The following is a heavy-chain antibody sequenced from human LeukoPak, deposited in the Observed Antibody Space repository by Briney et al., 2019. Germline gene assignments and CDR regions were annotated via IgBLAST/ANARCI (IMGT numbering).Heavy chain of an antibody. D-gene: IGHD3-10*01. CDR1: GYTFTGYY. J-gene: IGHJ4*02. Sequence: ASVKVSCKASGYTFTGYYMHWVRQAPGQGLEWMGWINPNSGGTNYAQKFQGRVTMTRDTSISTAYMELSRLRSDDTAVYYCARAQRGYTYYYGSGSDTNIGYWGQGTLVTVSS. V-gene: IGHV1-2*02. CDR3: ARAQRGYTYYYGSGSDTNIGY. CDR2: INPNSGGT.